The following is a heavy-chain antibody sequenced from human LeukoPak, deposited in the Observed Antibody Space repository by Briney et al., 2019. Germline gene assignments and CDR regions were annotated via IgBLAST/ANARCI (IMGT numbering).Heavy chain of an antibody. CDR1: GFTFSNFA. CDR3: AKDQGEAVVPRRFDY. J-gene: IGHJ4*02. Sequence: PGGSLRLSCTASGFTFSNFAMSWVRHAPGKGLEWVSTVYYSGDNAYSADSVKGRFTVSRDNSRNTLYLQMNNLRADDTAVYYCAKDQGEAVVPRRFDYWGQGTLVIVSS. V-gene: IGHV3-23*01. D-gene: IGHD4-23*01. CDR2: VYYSGDNA.